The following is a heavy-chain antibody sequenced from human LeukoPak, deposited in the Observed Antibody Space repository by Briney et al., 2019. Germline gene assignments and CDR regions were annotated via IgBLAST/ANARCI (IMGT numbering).Heavy chain of an antibody. CDR2: IYYSGST. J-gene: IGHJ4*02. Sequence: SETLSLTCTVSGVSISSGDYYWSWIRQPPGKGLEWIGYIYYSGSTYYNPSLKSRVTISVDTSKNQFSLKLSSVTAADTAVYYCARIAAAGTRQDFDYWGQGTLVTVSS. CDR3: ARIAAAGTRQDFDY. V-gene: IGHV4-30-4*01. CDR1: GVSISSGDYY. D-gene: IGHD6-13*01.